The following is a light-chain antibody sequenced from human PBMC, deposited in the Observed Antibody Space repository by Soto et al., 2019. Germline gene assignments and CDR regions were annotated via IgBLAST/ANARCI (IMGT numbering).Light chain of an antibody. J-gene: IGKJ4*01. Sequence: EIVLTQSPATLSLSPGERATLSCRASQSVDRYLAWYQQKPGQAPRLLIFDVFNRATGIPARFSGSGSGTDFTLTISSLEPEDFAVYYCQQHNNGLTFGGGTKVEMK. CDR1: QSVDRY. CDR3: QQHNNGLT. CDR2: DVF. V-gene: IGKV3-11*01.